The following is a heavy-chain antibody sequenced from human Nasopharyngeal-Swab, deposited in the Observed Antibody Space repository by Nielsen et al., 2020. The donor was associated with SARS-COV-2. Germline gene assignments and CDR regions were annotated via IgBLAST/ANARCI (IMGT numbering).Heavy chain of an antibody. Sequence: SETLSLTCAVYGGSFSGYYWSWVRQPPGKGLEWIGEINHRGSTNYNPSPKSRLTISVDTSKNQFSLKLSSVTAADTAVYYCEGRPYSSSYWFDPWGQGTLVTVSS. V-gene: IGHV4-34*01. CDR2: INHRGST. D-gene: IGHD6-6*01. CDR1: GGSFSGYY. CDR3: EGRPYSSSYWFDP. J-gene: IGHJ5*02.